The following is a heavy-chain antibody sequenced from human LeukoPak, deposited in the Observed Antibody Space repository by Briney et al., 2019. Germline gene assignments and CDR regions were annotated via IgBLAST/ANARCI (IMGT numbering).Heavy chain of an antibody. J-gene: IGHJ4*02. V-gene: IGHV3-23*01. D-gene: IGHD1-1*01. Sequence: GGSLRLSCAASGFTFSSYAMSWVRQAPGKGLEWVSTISGSGGSTYYADSVKGRFTISRDNSKNTLYLQMNSLRAEDTAVYYCAKSTGGGWGTRYFDYWGQGTLVTVSS. CDR1: GFTFSSYA. CDR2: ISGSGGST. CDR3: AKSTGGGWGTRYFDY.